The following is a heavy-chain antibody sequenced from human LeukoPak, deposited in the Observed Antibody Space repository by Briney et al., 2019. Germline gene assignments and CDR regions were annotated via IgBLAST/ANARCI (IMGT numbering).Heavy chain of an antibody. CDR2: IWYDGSNK. CDR1: GFTFSSYG. D-gene: IGHD3-22*01. J-gene: IGHJ4*02. Sequence: QPGRSLRLSCAASGFTFSSYGMHWVRQAPGKGLEWVAVIWYDGSNKYYADSVKGRFTISRDNSKNTLYLQMNSLRAEDAAVYYCAKDTYYYDSSGYSDYWGQGTLVTVSS. V-gene: IGHV3-33*06. CDR3: AKDTYYYDSSGYSDY.